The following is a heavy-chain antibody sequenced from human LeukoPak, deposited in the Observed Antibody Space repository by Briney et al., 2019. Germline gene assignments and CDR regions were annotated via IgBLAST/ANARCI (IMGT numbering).Heavy chain of an antibody. Sequence: PGRSLRLSCAASGFTFDDYAMHWVRQAPGKGLEWVSGISWNSGSIGYADSVKGRFTISRDNAKNSLYLQMNSLRAEDTALYYCAKEYDFWSGYSRAFDYWGQGTLVTVSS. V-gene: IGHV3-9*01. CDR3: AKEYDFWSGYSRAFDY. D-gene: IGHD3-3*01. CDR2: ISWNSGSI. J-gene: IGHJ4*02. CDR1: GFTFDDYA.